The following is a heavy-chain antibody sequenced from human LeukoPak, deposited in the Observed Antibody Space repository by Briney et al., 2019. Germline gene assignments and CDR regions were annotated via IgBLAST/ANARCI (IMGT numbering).Heavy chain of an antibody. CDR3: ATGGPGYCSSTSCYTLGLYYYYYMDV. J-gene: IGHJ6*03. CDR2: INPNSGGT. CDR1: GYTFTSYG. V-gene: IGHV1-2*02. Sequence: GASVKVSCKASGYTFTSYGISWVRQAPGQGLNWMGWINPNSGGTNYAQKFQGRVTMTRDTSISTACMELSRLRSDDTAVYYCATGGPGYCSSTSCYTLGLYYYYYMDVWGKGTTVTVSS. D-gene: IGHD2-2*02.